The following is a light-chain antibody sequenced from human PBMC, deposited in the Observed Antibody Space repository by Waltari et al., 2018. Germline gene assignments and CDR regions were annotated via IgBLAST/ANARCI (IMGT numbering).Light chain of an antibody. CDR1: NIGRQS. CDR2: EDT. V-gene: IGLV3-21*02. J-gene: IGLJ3*02. Sequence: SYVLTQPPSVSVATGQTARITCGGNNIGRQSVHWYQHKPGQAPVLVVYEDTDRPSGIPERFSGSNSGNTATLTISRVEAGDEASYYCQVWDNSGDPFGVFGGGTELTVL. CDR3: QVWDNSGDPFGV.